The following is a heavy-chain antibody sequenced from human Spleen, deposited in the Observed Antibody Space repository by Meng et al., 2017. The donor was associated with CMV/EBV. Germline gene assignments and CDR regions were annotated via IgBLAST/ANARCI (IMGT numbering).Heavy chain of an antibody. D-gene: IGHD7-27*01. Sequence: GESLKISCAASGFSFSRHWMHWVRQAPGKGLVWVSGITNDGSTTDYADSVKGRFTISRDNARNTLYMQMNSLRAEDTAVYYCTKAGGGHWGSDCWGQGTLVTDSS. CDR1: GFSFSRHW. CDR2: ITNDGSTT. J-gene: IGHJ4*02. V-gene: IGHV3-74*01. CDR3: TKAGGGHWGSDC.